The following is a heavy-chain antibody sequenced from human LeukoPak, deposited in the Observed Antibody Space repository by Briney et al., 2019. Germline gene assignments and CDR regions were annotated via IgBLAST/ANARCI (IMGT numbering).Heavy chain of an antibody. J-gene: IGHJ3*02. CDR2: IYSGGST. Sequence: GGSLRLSCAASGFTVSSNYMSWVRQAPGKGLEWVSVIYSGGSTYYADSVKGRFTISRDNSKNTLYLQMNSLRAEDTAVYYCARVAALVSDAFDIWGPGTMVTVSS. CDR3: ARVAALVSDAFDI. CDR1: GFTVSSNY. V-gene: IGHV3-66*02. D-gene: IGHD2-15*01.